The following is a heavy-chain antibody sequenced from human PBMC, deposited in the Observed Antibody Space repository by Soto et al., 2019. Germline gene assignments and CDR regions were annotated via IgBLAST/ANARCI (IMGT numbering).Heavy chain of an antibody. V-gene: IGHV4-59*01. D-gene: IGHD3-10*01. J-gene: IGHJ4*02. Sequence: QVQLQDSGPGLVKPSETLSLTCTVSGGSISSYYWTWIRQTPGKGLEWMGNIYYSGSTTYNPSLKSRFTISVDTSKNQFSLRLSSVTAADTAVYYCATQTANFYGSGSYYLPFDYWGQGTLVTVSS. CDR3: ATQTANFYGSGSYYLPFDY. CDR1: GGSISSYY. CDR2: IYYSGST.